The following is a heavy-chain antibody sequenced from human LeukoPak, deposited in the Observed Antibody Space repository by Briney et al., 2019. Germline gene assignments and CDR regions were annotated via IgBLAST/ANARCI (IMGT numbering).Heavy chain of an antibody. CDR2: INPSGGST. J-gene: IGHJ4*02. CDR1: GYTFTSYY. CDR3: ARGGYYYDSSGYYYAFDY. D-gene: IGHD3-22*01. Sequence: GASVKVSCKASGYTFTSYYMHWVRQAPGQGLEWMGIINPSGGSTSYAQRFQGRVTMTRDTSTSTVYMELSSLRSEDTAVYYCARGGYYYDSSGYYYAFDYWGQGTLVTVSS. V-gene: IGHV1-46*01.